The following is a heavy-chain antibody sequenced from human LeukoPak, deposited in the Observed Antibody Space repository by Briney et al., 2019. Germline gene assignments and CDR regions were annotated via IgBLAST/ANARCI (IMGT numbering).Heavy chain of an antibody. CDR2: ISWNSGSI. D-gene: IGHD6-6*01. J-gene: IGHJ5*02. Sequence: GGPLRLSCAASGFTFDDYAMHWVRQAPGKGLEWVSGISWNSGSIGYADSVKGRFTISRDNAKNSLYLQMNSLRAEDTALYYCAKALEYSSSYRGNWFDPWGQGTLVTVSS. V-gene: IGHV3-9*01. CDR3: AKALEYSSSYRGNWFDP. CDR1: GFTFDDYA.